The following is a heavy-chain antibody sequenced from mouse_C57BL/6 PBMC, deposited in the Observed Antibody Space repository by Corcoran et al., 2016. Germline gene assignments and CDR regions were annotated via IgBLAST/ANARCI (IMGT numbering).Heavy chain of an antibody. V-gene: IGHV1-26*01. D-gene: IGHD3-2*02. CDR3: ARGTAQALYYYAMDY. CDR1: GYTFTDYY. CDR2: INPNNGGT. Sequence: EVQLQQSGPELVKPGASVKISCKASGYTFTDYYMNWVKQSHGKSLEWIGDINPNNGGTSYNQKFKGKATLTVDKSSSTAYMELRSLTSEDSAVYYCARGTAQALYYYAMDYWGQGTSVTVSS. J-gene: IGHJ4*01.